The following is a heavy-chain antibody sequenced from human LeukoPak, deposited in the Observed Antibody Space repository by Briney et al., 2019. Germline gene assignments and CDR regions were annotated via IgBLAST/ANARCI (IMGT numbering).Heavy chain of an antibody. J-gene: IGHJ4*02. Sequence: TLSLTCTVSGGSISSGSYYWSWIRQPAGKGLEWIGRIYTSGSTNYNPSLKSRVTISVDTSKNQFSLKLSSVTAADTAVYYCARASRTGTTLTFDYWGQRTLVTVSS. CDR2: IYTSGST. CDR3: ARASRTGTTLTFDY. V-gene: IGHV4-61*02. D-gene: IGHD1-7*01. CDR1: GGSISSGSYY.